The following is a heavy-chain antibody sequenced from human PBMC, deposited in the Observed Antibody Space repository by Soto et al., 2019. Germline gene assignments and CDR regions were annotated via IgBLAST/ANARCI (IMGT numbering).Heavy chain of an antibody. CDR1: GVSFTDHG. J-gene: IGHJ2*01. CDR3: ARGVVSGFEHWYFDP. V-gene: IGHV1-69*01. Sequence: QVQLVQSGAEVKKPGSSVKVSCRASGVSFTDHGISWVRQAPGQGLEWMGGFTPKFGTANYAPKFPGRVSTTADASKTTASVTLSSLRPEDTAVYFCARGVVSGFEHWYFDPWGRGTLITVPS. CDR2: FTPKFGTA. D-gene: IGHD5-12*01.